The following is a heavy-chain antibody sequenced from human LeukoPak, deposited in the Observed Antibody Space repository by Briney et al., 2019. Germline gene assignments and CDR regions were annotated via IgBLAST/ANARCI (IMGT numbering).Heavy chain of an antibody. V-gene: IGHV1-2*02. D-gene: IGHD5-12*01. CDR2: INPNSGGT. CDR3: ARDAHNGYEFHDWFDP. CDR1: GYTFTDYY. J-gene: IGHJ5*02. Sequence: GASVKVSCKASGYTFTDYYIHWVRQAPGQGLEWMGWINPNSGGTKYAQKFQGRVTMTTDTPISTAYMEMSRLTSDDTAVYYCARDAHNGYEFHDWFDPWGQGALVTVSS.